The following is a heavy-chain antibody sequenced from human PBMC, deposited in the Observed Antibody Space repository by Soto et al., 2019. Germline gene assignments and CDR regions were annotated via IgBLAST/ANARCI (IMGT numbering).Heavy chain of an antibody. CDR3: ARDLSSGGWYRAEYFQH. Sequence: ASVKVSCKASGYAFTSYAMHWVRQAPGQRLEWMGWINAGNGNTKYSQKFQGRVTITRDTSASTAYMELSSLRSEDTAVYYCARDLSSGGWYRAEYFQHWGQGTLVTVSS. D-gene: IGHD6-19*01. J-gene: IGHJ1*01. CDR2: INAGNGNT. CDR1: GYAFTSYA. V-gene: IGHV1-3*01.